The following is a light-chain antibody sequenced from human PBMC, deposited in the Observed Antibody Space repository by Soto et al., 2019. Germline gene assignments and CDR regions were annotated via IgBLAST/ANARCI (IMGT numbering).Light chain of an antibody. CDR2: GAS. CDR3: QQYSSSPIT. Sequence: EIVLTQSPGTLSLSPGERATLSCRASQSVSSSDLAWYRPKPCPATRLLVYGASSRATGVPDRFSGSGSGTDFTLTISRLEPEDFVVYYCQQYSSSPITFGQGTRLEIK. J-gene: IGKJ5*01. V-gene: IGKV3-20*01. CDR1: QSVSSSD.